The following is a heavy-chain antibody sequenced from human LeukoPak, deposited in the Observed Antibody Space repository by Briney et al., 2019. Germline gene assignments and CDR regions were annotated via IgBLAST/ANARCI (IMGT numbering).Heavy chain of an antibody. CDR1: GYDFSANW. J-gene: IGHJ4*02. D-gene: IGHD3-10*01. CDR2: VYCGGVSDT. Sequence: GESLKISCKASGYDFSANWIGWVRQMPGKGLEWMGVVYCGGVSDTRYSPSFQGQVTVSADKSISTAYLQWSSLKASDTAMYYCARNRFGEFLFDYWGQGTLVTVSS. CDR3: ARNRFGEFLFDY. V-gene: IGHV5-51*01.